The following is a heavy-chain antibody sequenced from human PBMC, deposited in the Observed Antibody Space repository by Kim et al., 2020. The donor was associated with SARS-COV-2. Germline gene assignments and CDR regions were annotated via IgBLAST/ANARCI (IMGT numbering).Heavy chain of an antibody. Sequence: GGSLRLSCAASGFTFSSYWMSWVRQAPGKGLEWVANIKQDGSEKYYVDSVKGRFTISRDNAKNSLYLQMNSLRAEDTAVYYCARPYGSGSRYYYYGMDVWGQGTTVTVSS. CDR2: IKQDGSEK. V-gene: IGHV3-7*01. CDR3: ARPYGSGSRYYYYGMDV. CDR1: GFTFSSYW. D-gene: IGHD3-10*01. J-gene: IGHJ6*02.